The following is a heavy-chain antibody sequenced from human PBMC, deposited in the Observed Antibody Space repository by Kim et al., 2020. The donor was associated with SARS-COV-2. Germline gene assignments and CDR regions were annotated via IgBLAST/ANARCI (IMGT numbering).Heavy chain of an antibody. CDR2: INPNSGGT. CDR3: ARGVGDYYDSSGPWGAFDI. CDR1: GYTFTGYY. D-gene: IGHD3-22*01. Sequence: ASVKVSCKASGYTFTGYYMHWVRQAPGQGLEWMGWINPNSGGTNYAQKFQGRVTMTRDTSISTAYMELSRLRSDDTAVYYCARGVGDYYDSSGPWGAFDIWGQGTMVTVSS. V-gene: IGHV1-2*02. J-gene: IGHJ3*02.